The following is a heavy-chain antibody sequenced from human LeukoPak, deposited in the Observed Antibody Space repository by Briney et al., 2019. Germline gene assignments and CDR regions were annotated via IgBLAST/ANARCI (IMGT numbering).Heavy chain of an antibody. CDR2: IYYSGST. Sequence: PSETLSLTCTVSGGSISSSSYYWGWIRQPPGKGLEWTGSIYYSGSTYYNPSLKSRVTISVDTSKNQFSLKLSSVTAADTAVYYCARLEDYNWFDPWGQGTLVTVSS. CDR1: GGSISSSSYY. CDR3: ARLEDYNWFDP. D-gene: IGHD1-1*01. J-gene: IGHJ5*02. V-gene: IGHV4-39*01.